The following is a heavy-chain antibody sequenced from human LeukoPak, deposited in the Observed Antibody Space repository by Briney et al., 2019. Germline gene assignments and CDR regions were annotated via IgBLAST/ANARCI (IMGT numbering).Heavy chain of an antibody. J-gene: IGHJ4*02. CDR1: GGSFSGCY. CDR3: AGLVGRYSSGLYYYYFDY. CDR2: MYLSGTT. D-gene: IGHD3-22*01. V-gene: IGHV4-34*01. Sequence: SETLSLTCAVYGGSFSGCYWSWIRQPPGKGLEWIGEMYLSGTTHSNPSVKSRVTISIDKSKNQFFLNLSSVTAADTAVYYCAGLVGRYSSGLYYYYFDYWGQGTLVTVSS.